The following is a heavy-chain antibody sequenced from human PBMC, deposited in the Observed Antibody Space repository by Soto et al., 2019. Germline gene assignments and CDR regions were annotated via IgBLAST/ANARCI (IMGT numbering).Heavy chain of an antibody. CDR2: IWYDGSNK. V-gene: IGHV3-33*01. CDR1: GFTFSSYG. Sequence: QVQLVESGGGVVQPGRSLRLSCAASGFTFSSYGIHWVRQAPGKGLEWVAVIWYDGSNKDYADSVKGRFTISRDNSKNTLYLQMNSLRAEDTAVYYCARDWAGVFDYWGQGTLVTVSS. D-gene: IGHD7-27*01. J-gene: IGHJ4*02. CDR3: ARDWAGVFDY.